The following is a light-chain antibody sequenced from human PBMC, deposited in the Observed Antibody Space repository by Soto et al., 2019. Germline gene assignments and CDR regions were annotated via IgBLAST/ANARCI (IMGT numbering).Light chain of an antibody. CDR2: WAS. J-gene: IGKJ3*01. Sequence: DIVMPQSPDSLAVSLGERATVNCKSSQSVLYSSNNKNYLAWYQQRPGQPPKLLIYWASTRESGVPDRFSGSGSGTDFTLTISSLQAEDVAVYYCQQYYSTPVTFGPGTKVDI. V-gene: IGKV4-1*01. CDR1: QSVLYSSNNKNY. CDR3: QQYYSTPVT.